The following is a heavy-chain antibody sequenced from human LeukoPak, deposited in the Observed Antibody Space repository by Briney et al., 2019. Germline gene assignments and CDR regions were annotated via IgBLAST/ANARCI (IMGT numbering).Heavy chain of an antibody. V-gene: IGHV3-21*01. Sequence: GGSLRLSCAASGFTFNSYAMSWVRQAPGKGLECVSSISSSSTYINYADSAKGRFTISRDNAKNSMALQMNSLRAEDTAVYYCARVRFAGPQAFDIWGQGTMVTVAS. CDR3: ARVRFAGPQAFDI. CDR1: GFTFNSYA. D-gene: IGHD4/OR15-4a*01. CDR2: ISSSSTYI. J-gene: IGHJ3*02.